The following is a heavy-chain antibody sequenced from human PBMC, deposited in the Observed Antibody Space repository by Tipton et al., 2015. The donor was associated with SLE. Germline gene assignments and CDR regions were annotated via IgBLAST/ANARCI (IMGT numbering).Heavy chain of an antibody. CDR1: GGSISSGSYY. D-gene: IGHD3-22*01. Sequence: TLSLTCTVSGGSISSGSYYWGWIRQPPGKGLEWIGSIYYSGSTNYNPSLKSRVTISVDTSKNQFSLKLSSVTAADTAVYYCARGYYYDSSGYHYYGMDVWGQGTTVTVSS. V-gene: IGHV4-39*07. CDR2: IYYSGST. J-gene: IGHJ6*02. CDR3: ARGYYYDSSGYHYYGMDV.